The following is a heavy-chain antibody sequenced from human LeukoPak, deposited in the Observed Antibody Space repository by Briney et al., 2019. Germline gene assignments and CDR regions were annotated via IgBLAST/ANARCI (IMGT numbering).Heavy chain of an antibody. CDR1: GYTFTGYY. D-gene: IGHD3-10*01. CDR2: INPKSGGT. CDR3: ARGLWFGDNVDY. Sequence: ASVNVSCKASGYTFTGYYMHWVRQAPGQGLAWMGWINPKSGGTNYAQKFQGRVTMTRDTSISTAYMELSRLRSDDTAVYYCARGLWFGDNVDYWGQGTLVTVSS. V-gene: IGHV1-2*02. J-gene: IGHJ4*01.